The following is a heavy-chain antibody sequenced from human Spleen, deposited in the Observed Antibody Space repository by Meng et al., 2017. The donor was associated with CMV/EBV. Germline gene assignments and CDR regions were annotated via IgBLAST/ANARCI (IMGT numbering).Heavy chain of an antibody. J-gene: IGHJ4*02. Sequence: CAVAGGYISSSNWWSWVRQPPGKGLEWIGEIYHSGSTNYNPSLKSRVTISVDKSKNQFSLKVSSVTAADTAVYYCARRVVGARHFDYWGQGTLVTVSS. CDR3: ARRVVGARHFDY. CDR2: IYHSGST. CDR1: GGYISSSNW. D-gene: IGHD3-3*01. V-gene: IGHV4-4*02.